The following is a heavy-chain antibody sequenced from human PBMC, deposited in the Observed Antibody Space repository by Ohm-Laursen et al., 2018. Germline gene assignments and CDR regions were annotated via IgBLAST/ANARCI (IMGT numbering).Heavy chain of an antibody. J-gene: IGHJ1*01. Sequence: GTLSLPCTVSGGSISSYYWSWIRQPPGKGLEWIGYIYYSGSTNYNPSLKSRVTISVDTSKNQFSLKLSSVTAADPAVYYCARGGHGEDFQHWGQGTLVTVSS. V-gene: IGHV4-59*01. CDR1: GGSISSYY. CDR3: ARGGHGEDFQH. CDR2: IYYSGST.